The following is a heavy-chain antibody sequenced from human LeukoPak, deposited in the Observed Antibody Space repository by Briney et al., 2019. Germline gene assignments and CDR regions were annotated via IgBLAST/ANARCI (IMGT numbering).Heavy chain of an antibody. CDR2: ISVYNGNT. V-gene: IGHV1-18*01. Sequence: ASVKVSCTASGYTFTSYGISWVRQAPGQGVEWMGWISVYNGNTEYAQKVQRRVTINTDTSTSTAYMKVRSLRPDDTAVYYCVSMITFGGVSYWGQGTLVTVSS. CDR1: GYTFTSYG. D-gene: IGHD3-16*01. CDR3: VSMITFGGVSY. J-gene: IGHJ1*01.